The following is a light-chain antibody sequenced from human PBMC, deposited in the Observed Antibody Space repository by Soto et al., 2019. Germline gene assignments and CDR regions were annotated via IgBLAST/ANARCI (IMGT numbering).Light chain of an antibody. J-gene: IGLJ2*01. Sequence: QSVLTQPPSVSGAPGQTITMSCTGSGSNVGASYDVHWYRLFPGGAPTLLISGYYHRPSGVPDRVSGSKSGTSASLAISDLQAEDEADYYCQSYDSGLIGLIFGTGTKLTVL. CDR1: GSNVGASYD. CDR2: GYY. CDR3: QSYDSGLIGLI. V-gene: IGLV1-40*01.